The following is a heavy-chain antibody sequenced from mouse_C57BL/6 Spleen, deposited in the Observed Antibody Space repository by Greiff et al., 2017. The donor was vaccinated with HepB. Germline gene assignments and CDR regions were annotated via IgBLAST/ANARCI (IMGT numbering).Heavy chain of an antibody. CDR2: IWSGGST. CDR1: GFSLTSYG. D-gene: IGHD3-1*01. Sequence: VQLQESGPGLVQPSQSLSITCTVSGFSLTSYGVHWVRQSPGKGLEWLGVIWSGGSTDYNAAFITRLSISKDNSKSQVFFKRNSLQADDTAIYYCARGHVGFAYWGQGTLVTVSA. J-gene: IGHJ3*01. V-gene: IGHV2-2*01. CDR3: ARGHVGFAY.